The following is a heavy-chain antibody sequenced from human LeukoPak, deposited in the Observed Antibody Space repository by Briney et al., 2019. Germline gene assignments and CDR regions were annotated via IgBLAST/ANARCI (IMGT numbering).Heavy chain of an antibody. CDR2: INYSGST. D-gene: IGHD3-10*01. Sequence: KPSETLSLTCAVSGGSISSSNWWGWIRQPPGKGLEWIGEINYSGSTNYKSSLKSRVTISVDTSKNQFSLKLSSVIAADTAVYYCARDGGYGSGSSLWGQGTLVTVSS. CDR3: ARDGGYGSGSSL. CDR1: GGSISSSNW. V-gene: IGHV4-4*02. J-gene: IGHJ4*02.